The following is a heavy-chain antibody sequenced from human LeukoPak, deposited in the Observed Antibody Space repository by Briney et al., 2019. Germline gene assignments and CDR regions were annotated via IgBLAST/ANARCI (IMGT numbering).Heavy chain of an antibody. CDR3: ATDGGDCSSTSCRPTPFDY. CDR2: FDPEDGET. V-gene: IGHV1-24*01. D-gene: IGHD2-2*01. CDR1: GYTLTELS. J-gene: IGHJ4*02. Sequence: ASVKVSCKVSGYTLTELSMHWVRQAPGKGLEWMGGFDPEDGETIYAQKFQGRVTMTEDTSTDTAYMELSSLRSEDTAVYYCATDGGDCSSTSCRPTPFDYWGQGTLVTVSS.